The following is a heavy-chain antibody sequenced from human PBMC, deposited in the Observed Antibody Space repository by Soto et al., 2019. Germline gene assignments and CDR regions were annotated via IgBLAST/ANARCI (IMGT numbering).Heavy chain of an antibody. D-gene: IGHD2-2*01. Sequence: PSETLSLTCAVSGGSISSGGYSWSWIRQPPGKGLEWIGYIYHSGSNYYNPSLKSRVTISVDRSKNQFSLKLSSVTAADTAVYYCARAEYQLLGGVMDVWGQGTTVTVSS. J-gene: IGHJ6*02. CDR2: IYHSGSN. CDR3: ARAEYQLLGGVMDV. V-gene: IGHV4-30-2*01. CDR1: GGSISSGGYS.